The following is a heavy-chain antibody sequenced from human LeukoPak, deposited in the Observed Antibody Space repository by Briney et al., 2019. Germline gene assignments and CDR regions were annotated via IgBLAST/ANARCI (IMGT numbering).Heavy chain of an antibody. CDR1: GYTFTTYG. V-gene: IGHV1-18*01. CDR3: ARDDSGYSSNWYGFDY. J-gene: IGHJ4*02. CDR2: ISAYNGNT. Sequence: ASVNVSCKASGYTFTTYGIRWVRQAPGQGLEWLGWISAYNGNTNYAQQLQGRVTMTTDTSTSTAYMELRSLRSDDTAVYYCARDDSGYSSNWYGFDYWGQGTLVTVSS. D-gene: IGHD6-13*01.